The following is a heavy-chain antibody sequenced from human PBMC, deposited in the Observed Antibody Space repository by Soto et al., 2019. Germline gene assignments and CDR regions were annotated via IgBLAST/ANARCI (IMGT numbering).Heavy chain of an antibody. CDR1: GYTFTGYY. D-gene: IGHD3-3*01. CDR2: INPNSGGT. Sequence: ASVKVSCKASGYTFTGYYMHWVRQAPGQGLEWMGWINPNSGGTSYAQKFQGWVTMTRDTSISTAYMELSRLRSDDTAVYYCARGHYDFWSGYINWFDPWGQGTLVTVSS. CDR3: ARGHYDFWSGYINWFDP. V-gene: IGHV1-2*04. J-gene: IGHJ5*02.